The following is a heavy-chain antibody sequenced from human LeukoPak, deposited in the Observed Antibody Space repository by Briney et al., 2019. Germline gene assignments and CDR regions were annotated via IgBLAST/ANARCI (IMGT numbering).Heavy chain of an antibody. Sequence: GGSLRLSCAASGFTFSSYWMSWVRQAPGKGLEWVANINQDGGEKYYVDSVKGRFTISRDNAKNSLYLQMNSLRAEDTAVYYCPRESEDIVVVVAANRVDYWGQGNLVTVSS. J-gene: IGHJ4*02. CDR3: PRESEDIVVVVAANRVDY. CDR2: INQDGGEK. D-gene: IGHD2-15*01. V-gene: IGHV3-7*01. CDR1: GFTFSSYW.